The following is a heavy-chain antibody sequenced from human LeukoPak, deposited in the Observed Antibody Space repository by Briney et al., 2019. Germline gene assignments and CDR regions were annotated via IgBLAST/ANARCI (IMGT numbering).Heavy chain of an antibody. Sequence: SETLSLTCAVSGYSISSGYYWGWIRQPPGKGLEWIGSIYHSGSTYYNPSLKSRVTISVDTSKNQFSLKLSSVTAADTAVYYCARRRGSYFYYYYMDVWGKGTTVTVSS. CDR2: IYHSGST. CDR3: ARRRGSYFYYYYMDV. D-gene: IGHD3-16*01. CDR1: GYSISSGYY. J-gene: IGHJ6*03. V-gene: IGHV4-38-2*01.